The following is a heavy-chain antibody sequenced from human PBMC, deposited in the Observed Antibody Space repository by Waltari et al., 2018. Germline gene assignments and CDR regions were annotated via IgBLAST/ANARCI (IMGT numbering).Heavy chain of an antibody. Sequence: QVQLQESGPGLVKPSETLSLTCAVSGYSISSGYYWGWIRQPPGKGLEWIGSIYHSGSTYYNPSLKSRVTISADKSISTAYLQWSSLKASDTAMYYCARGVYSSSWADYWGQGTLVIVSS. CDR1: GYSISSGYY. J-gene: IGHJ4*02. CDR3: ARGVYSSSWADY. CDR2: IYHSGST. V-gene: IGHV4-38-2*01. D-gene: IGHD6-6*01.